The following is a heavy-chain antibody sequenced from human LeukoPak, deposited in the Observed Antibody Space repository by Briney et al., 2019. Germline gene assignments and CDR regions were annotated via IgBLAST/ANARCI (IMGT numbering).Heavy chain of an antibody. CDR1: GASISSSNYY. CDR2: IYSSGST. Sequence: SETLSLTCTVSGASISSSNYYWGWIRQPPGKGLEWIGSIYSSGSTYYNPSLKSRVTISVDTSKNQFSLKLGSVTAADTAVYYCATSYGGHGNVFDYWGQGTLVTVSS. J-gene: IGHJ4*02. V-gene: IGHV4-39*01. CDR3: ATSYGGHGNVFDY. D-gene: IGHD4-23*01.